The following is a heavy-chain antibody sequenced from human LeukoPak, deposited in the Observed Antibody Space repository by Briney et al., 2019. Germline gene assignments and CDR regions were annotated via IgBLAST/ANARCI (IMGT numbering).Heavy chain of an antibody. CDR3: ARLQVSRKNWNDRYYYYYMDV. Sequence: SQTLSLTCAISGDSVSSNSAAWNWIRQSPSRGLEWLGRTYYRSKWYNDYAVSVKSRITINPDTSKSQFSLQLNSVTPEDTAVYYCARLQVSRKNWNDRYYYYYMDVWGKGTTVTVSS. CDR1: GDSVSSNSAA. J-gene: IGHJ6*03. D-gene: IGHD1-1*01. V-gene: IGHV6-1*01. CDR2: TYYRSKWYN.